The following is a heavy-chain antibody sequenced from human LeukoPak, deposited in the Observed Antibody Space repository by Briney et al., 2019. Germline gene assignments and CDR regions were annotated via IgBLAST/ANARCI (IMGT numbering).Heavy chain of an antibody. J-gene: IGHJ4*02. Sequence: GGSLRLSCAASGFTFSSYSMNWVRQAPGKGLEWVSSISSSSSYIYYADSVKGRFTISRDNAKNSPYLQMNSLRAEDTAVYYCARDYRYYDFWSGYYTDWGQGTLVTVSS. CDR1: GFTFSSYS. V-gene: IGHV3-21*01. CDR2: ISSSSSYI. CDR3: ARDYRYYDFWSGYYTD. D-gene: IGHD3-3*01.